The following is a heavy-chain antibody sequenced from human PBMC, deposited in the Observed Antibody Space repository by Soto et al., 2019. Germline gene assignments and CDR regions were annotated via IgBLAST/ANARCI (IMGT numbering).Heavy chain of an antibody. CDR3: ATRLSVSYGPLFDQ. V-gene: IGHV3-48*03. CDR1: GFKFSSYE. CDR2: ILHSGDII. Sequence: EVQLEESGGGLVQPGGSLRLACVGSGFKFSSYEMNWVRQAPGKGLEWLSFILHSGDIIYYADSVKGRFTISRDNAKNLLYLQMNTLRVEDTAIYYCATRLSVSYGPLFDQWGQGTLVTVSS. J-gene: IGHJ4*02. D-gene: IGHD3-16*01.